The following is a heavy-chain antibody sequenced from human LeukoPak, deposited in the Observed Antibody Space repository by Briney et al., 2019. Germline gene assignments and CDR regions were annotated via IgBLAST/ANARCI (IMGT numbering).Heavy chain of an antibody. D-gene: IGHD2-15*01. CDR3: ERDTIERGYCSGGSCPNVYYYYYGMDV. V-gene: IGHV3-7*01. CDR1: GFTFSSYW. CDR2: IKQDRSEK. Sequence: GGSLRLSCAASGFTFSSYWMSWVRQAPGKGLEWVANIKQDRSEKYYVDSVKGRFTISRDNAKNSLYLRMNSLRAEDTAVYYCERDTIERGYCSGGSCPNVYYYYYGMDVWGQGTTLTVSS. J-gene: IGHJ6*02.